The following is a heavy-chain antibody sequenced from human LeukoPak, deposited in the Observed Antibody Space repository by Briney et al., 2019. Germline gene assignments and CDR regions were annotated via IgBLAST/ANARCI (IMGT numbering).Heavy chain of an antibody. D-gene: IGHD4-17*01. J-gene: IGHJ1*01. CDR2: ISGSGGST. CDR1: GFTFSSYA. V-gene: IGHV3-23*01. Sequence: PGGSLRLSCAASGFTFSSYAMSWVRQAPGKGLEGVAGISGSGGSTYYADSVKGRFTISRDNSKNTLYLQMSSLRAEDTAVYYCANYEDYGDYVFQHWGQGTLVTVSS. CDR3: ANYEDYGDYVFQH.